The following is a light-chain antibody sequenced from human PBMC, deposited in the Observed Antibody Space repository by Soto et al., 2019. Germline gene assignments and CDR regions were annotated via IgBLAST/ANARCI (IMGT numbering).Light chain of an antibody. Sequence: EIVLTQSPGTLSLSLGERATLSCRASQSVSSKFLTWYQQKPGQAPRLLVYGASYRATGIPDRFTGSGSGTDFTLSINGLEPEDFAVYYCQQFNSPPWTFGQGTKVEIK. J-gene: IGKJ1*01. V-gene: IGKV3-20*01. CDR1: QSVSSKF. CDR3: QQFNSPPWT. CDR2: GAS.